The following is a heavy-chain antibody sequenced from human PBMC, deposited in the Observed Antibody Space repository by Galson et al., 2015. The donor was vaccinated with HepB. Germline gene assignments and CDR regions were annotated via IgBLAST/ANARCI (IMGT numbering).Heavy chain of an antibody. V-gene: IGHV3-73*01. Sequence: SLRLSCAASGFTFSGSAMHWVRQASGKGLEWVGRIRSKANSYATAYAASVKGRFTISRGDSKNTAYLQMNSLKTEDTAVYYCTRLGIAVGVGSDYWGQGTLVTVSS. D-gene: IGHD6-19*01. CDR1: GFTFSGSA. CDR3: TRLGIAVGVGSDY. J-gene: IGHJ4*02. CDR2: IRSKANSYAT.